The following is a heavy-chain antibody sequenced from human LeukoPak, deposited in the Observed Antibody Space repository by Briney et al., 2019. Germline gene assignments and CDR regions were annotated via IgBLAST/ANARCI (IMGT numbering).Heavy chain of an antibody. Sequence: ASVKVSCKASGYTFTSYDINWVRQATGQGLEWMGIINPSGGSTSYAQKFQGRVTMTRDTSTSTVYMELSSLRSEDTAVYYCARDPSTVVNRYYYYMDVWGKGTTVTVSS. D-gene: IGHD4-23*01. J-gene: IGHJ6*03. CDR2: INPSGGST. V-gene: IGHV1-46*03. CDR1: GYTFTSYD. CDR3: ARDPSTVVNRYYYYMDV.